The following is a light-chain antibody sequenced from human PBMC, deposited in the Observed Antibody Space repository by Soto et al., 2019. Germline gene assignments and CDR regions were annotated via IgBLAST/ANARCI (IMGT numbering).Light chain of an antibody. Sequence: QSSLSQAPAVSFCPVHLITISCTERRGHVGTYNIFAWYHKPPYTAPKLIMYKVNNLPSGAPDRLSGSYSGNTASPTLSGLKAEAEADYYCRLYPTSRTAVFRTGPKVNV. CDR1: RGHVGTYNI. V-gene: IGLV2-18*01. CDR3: RLYPTSRTAV. CDR2: KVN. J-gene: IGLJ1*01.